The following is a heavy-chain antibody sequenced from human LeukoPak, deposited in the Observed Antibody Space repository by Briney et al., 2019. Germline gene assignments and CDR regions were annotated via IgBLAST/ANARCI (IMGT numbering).Heavy chain of an antibody. CDR2: IKQDGSEK. J-gene: IGHJ4*02. D-gene: IGHD1-26*01. Sequence: PGGSLRLSCAASGFTFNNHWMSWVRQAPGKGLEWVANIKQDGSEKYYLDSVMGRFTISRDNAENSPYLQMNSLRAEDTAVYYCARYPPGREDSPFPLGYFDSWGQGALVTVSS. V-gene: IGHV3-7*01. CDR3: ARYPPGREDSPFPLGYFDS. CDR1: GFTFNNHW.